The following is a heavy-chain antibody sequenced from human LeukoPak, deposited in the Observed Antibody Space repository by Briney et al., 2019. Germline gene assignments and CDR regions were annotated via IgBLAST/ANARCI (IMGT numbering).Heavy chain of an antibody. CDR2: ISGSGGST. D-gene: IGHD6-19*01. V-gene: IGHV3-23*01. Sequence: GGSLRLSCAASGFTFSSYAMSWVRQAPGKGLEWVSAISGSGGSTYYADSVKGRFTISRDNSKNTLYLQMTSLRGEDTAVYYCSKSGTGWHYSDSWGQGTLVTVSS. J-gene: IGHJ4*02. CDR1: GFTFSSYA. CDR3: SKSGTGWHYSDS.